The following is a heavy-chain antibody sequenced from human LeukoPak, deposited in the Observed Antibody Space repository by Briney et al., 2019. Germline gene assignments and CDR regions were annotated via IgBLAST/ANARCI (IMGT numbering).Heavy chain of an antibody. CDR1: GLTFSSHW. D-gene: IGHD3-22*01. Sequence: GGSLRLSCAASGLTFSSHWMHWVRQAPGKGLVWVSRITNDGSSTTYADSVKGRFTISRDNSKNTLYLQMNSLRAEDTAVYYCAKGLYDSSGYNDYWGQGALVTVSS. J-gene: IGHJ4*02. CDR2: ITNDGSST. V-gene: IGHV3-74*01. CDR3: AKGLYDSSGYNDY.